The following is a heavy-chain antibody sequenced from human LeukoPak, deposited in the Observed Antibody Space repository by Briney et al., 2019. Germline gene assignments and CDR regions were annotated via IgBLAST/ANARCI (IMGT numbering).Heavy chain of an antibody. V-gene: IGHV4-59*01. Sequence: SETLSLTCTVSGGSISSYYWSWIRQPPGKGLEWIGFIYYTGSTNYNPSLKSRVTISVDTSKNQFSLKLRSVSAADTAVYYCARWPAPTTVVTPGYFDYWGQGILVTVSS. J-gene: IGHJ4*02. CDR2: IYYTGST. CDR3: ARWPAPTTVVTPGYFDY. CDR1: GGSISSYY. D-gene: IGHD4-23*01.